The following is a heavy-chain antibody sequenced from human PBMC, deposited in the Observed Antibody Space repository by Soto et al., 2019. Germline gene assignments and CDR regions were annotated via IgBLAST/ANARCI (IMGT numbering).Heavy chain of an antibody. D-gene: IGHD3-10*01. Sequence: GGSLRLSCTASGFTFSSYAINWVRLAPGKRLGWVSSVIGSGVNVFYADPVKGRFTISRDNSKNTVYLEMNSLRADDTAEYFCAKGSAFECKGAICYPFDHWGRGTLVTVSS. CDR3: AKGSAFECKGAICYPFDH. CDR2: VIGSGVNV. CDR1: GFTFSSYA. V-gene: IGHV3-23*01. J-gene: IGHJ4*02.